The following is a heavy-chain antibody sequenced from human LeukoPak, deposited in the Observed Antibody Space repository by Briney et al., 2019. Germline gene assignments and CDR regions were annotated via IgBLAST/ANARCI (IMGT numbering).Heavy chain of an antibody. Sequence: PGGSLRLSCAASGFTFSKAWMSWVRQATGKGLEWVGRIKSKTDGGTTDYAAPRKDRFTISREDSKNTFFLQMNSLKTEDTAVYYCTTEGITMIVVASFDYWGQGTLVTVSS. D-gene: IGHD3-22*01. CDR3: TTEGITMIVVASFDY. J-gene: IGHJ4*02. CDR1: GFTFSKAW. CDR2: IKSKTDGGTT. V-gene: IGHV3-15*01.